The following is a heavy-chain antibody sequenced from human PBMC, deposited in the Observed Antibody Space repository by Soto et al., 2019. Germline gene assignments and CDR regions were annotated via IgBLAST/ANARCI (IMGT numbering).Heavy chain of an antibody. V-gene: IGHV1-24*01. D-gene: IGHD1-26*01. J-gene: IGHJ1*01. CDR2: FDPEDGET. Sequence: ASVKVSCKVSGYTLTELSMHWVRQAPGKGLEWMGGFDPEDGETIYAQKFQGRVTMTEDTSTDTAYMELSSLRSEDTAVYYCATDFRVGGSYYFQHWGQDTLVTVSS. CDR1: GYTLTELS. CDR3: ATDFRVGGSYYFQH.